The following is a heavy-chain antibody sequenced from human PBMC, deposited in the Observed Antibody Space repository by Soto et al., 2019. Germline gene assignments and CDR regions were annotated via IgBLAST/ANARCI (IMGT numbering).Heavy chain of an antibody. J-gene: IGHJ6*03. V-gene: IGHV1-18*01. CDR2: ISAYNGNT. D-gene: IGHD3-3*01. CDR1: GYTFTSYG. Sequence: ASVKVSCKASGYTFTSYGISWVRQAPGQGLEWMGWISAYNGNTNYAQKLQGRVTMTTDTSTSTAYMELRSLRSDDTAVYYCARRFHNYDFCLTCGDYYYYMDVWGKGTTVTVSS. CDR3: ARRFHNYDFCLTCGDYYYYMDV.